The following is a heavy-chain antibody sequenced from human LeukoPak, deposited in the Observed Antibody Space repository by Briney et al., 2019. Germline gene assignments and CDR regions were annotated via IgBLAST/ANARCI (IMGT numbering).Heavy chain of an antibody. CDR2: IPYDGSNK. V-gene: IGHV3-30-3*01. J-gene: IGHJ4*02. Sequence: GGSLRLSCAASGFTFSSYAMHWVRQAPGKGLEWVAVIPYDGSNKYYADSVKGRFTISRDNSKNTLYLQMNSLRAEDTAVYYCARLQLWSYHFDYWGQGTLVTVSS. D-gene: IGHD5-18*01. CDR3: ARLQLWSYHFDY. CDR1: GFTFSSYA.